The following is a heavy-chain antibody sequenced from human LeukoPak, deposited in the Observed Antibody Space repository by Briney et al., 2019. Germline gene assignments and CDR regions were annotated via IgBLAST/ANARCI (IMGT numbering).Heavy chain of an antibody. CDR1: GGSISSGSYY. CDR3: AGRLERDAFDI. D-gene: IGHD1-1*01. V-gene: IGHV4-61*02. Sequence: SQTLSLTCTVSGGSISSGSYYWSWIRQPAGKGLEWIGRIYTSGSTNYNPSLKSRVTISVDTSKNQFSLKLSSVTVADTAVYYCAGRLERDAFDIWGQGTMVTVSS. CDR2: IYTSGST. J-gene: IGHJ3*02.